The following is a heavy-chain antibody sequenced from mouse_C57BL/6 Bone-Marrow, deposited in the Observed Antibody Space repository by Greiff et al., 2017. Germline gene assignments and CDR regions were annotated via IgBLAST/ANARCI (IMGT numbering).Heavy chain of an antibody. CDR3: ARGDGNYGVYYFDY. V-gene: IGHV1-55*01. CDR2: IYPGSGST. J-gene: IGHJ2*01. Sequence: QVQLQQPGAELVKPGASVKMSCKASGYTFTSYWITWVKQRPGQGLEWIGDIYPGSGSTNYNEKFKSKATLTVDTSSSTASMQLSSLTSEDSAVYYCARGDGNYGVYYFDYWGQCTTLTVSS. CDR1: GYTFTSYW. D-gene: IGHD2-1*01.